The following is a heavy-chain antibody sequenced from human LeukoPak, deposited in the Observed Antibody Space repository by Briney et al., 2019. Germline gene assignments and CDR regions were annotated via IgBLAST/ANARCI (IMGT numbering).Heavy chain of an antibody. V-gene: IGHV3-23*01. D-gene: IGHD1-1*01. CDR3: AKAPPYTKYFDY. CDR1: GFIFSNYA. CDR2: ISNSGDAT. J-gene: IGHJ4*02. Sequence: GALRLSCAGSGFIFSNYAMSWDRQAPGQGLEWVSTISNSGDATFYADAVKGRFTISRDNSKNTLYLQMYSLRAEDTAIYYCAKAPPYTKYFDYWGQGTLLTVSS.